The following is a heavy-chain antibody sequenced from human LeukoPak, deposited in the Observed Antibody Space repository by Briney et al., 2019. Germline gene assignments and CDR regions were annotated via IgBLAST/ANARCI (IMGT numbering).Heavy chain of an antibody. J-gene: IGHJ6*02. D-gene: IGHD2-2*01. Sequence: GGSLRLSCAASGFTFSSYSMNWVRQAPGKGLEWVSSISSSSSYIYYADSVKGRFTISRDNSKNTLYLQMGSLRAEDMAVYYCARDPSITNYYYGMDVWGQGATVTVSS. CDR1: GFTFSSYS. V-gene: IGHV3-21*01. CDR3: ARDPSITNYYYGMDV. CDR2: ISSSSSYI.